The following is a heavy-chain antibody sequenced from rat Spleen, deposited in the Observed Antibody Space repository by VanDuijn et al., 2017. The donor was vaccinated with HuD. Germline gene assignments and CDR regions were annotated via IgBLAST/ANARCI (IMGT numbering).Heavy chain of an antibody. J-gene: IGHJ3*01. Sequence: EVQLVESGGGLVQPGRSLKLSCAASGFTFSNYYMAWVRQAPTKGLEWVASISNSGGNTYYRDSVMGRFTVSRDNAKSTLYLQMDSLRSEDTATYYCTTDRAGSSPFVYWGQGTLVTVSS. D-gene: IGHD3-1*01. CDR3: TTDRAGSSPFVY. V-gene: IGHV5-27*01. CDR2: ISNSGGNT. CDR1: GFTFSNYY.